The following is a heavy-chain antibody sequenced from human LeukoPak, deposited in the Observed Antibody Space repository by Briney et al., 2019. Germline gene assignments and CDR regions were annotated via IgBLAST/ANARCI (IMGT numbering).Heavy chain of an antibody. Sequence: GPSLILSCAPSGFTFNNAWMSSVRQAAGEGLGWVGCNKRKTDDGTTDYAEPVKRRFAISRDDSKNTLYLQMSRGKAEDTAVYYCGDSTGDTKGYWGQGTLVTVSS. J-gene: IGHJ4*02. CDR2: NKRKTDDGTT. CDR1: GFTFNNAW. V-gene: IGHV3-15*01. D-gene: IGHD6-19*01. CDR3: GDSTGDTKGY.